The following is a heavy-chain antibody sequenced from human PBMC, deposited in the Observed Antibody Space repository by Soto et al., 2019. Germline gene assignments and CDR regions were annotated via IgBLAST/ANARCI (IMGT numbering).Heavy chain of an antibody. CDR2: IYYSGST. Sequence: SETLSLTCTVSGGSISSYYWSWIRQPPGKGLEWIGYIYYSGSTNYNPSLKSRVTISVDTSKNQFSLKLSSVTAADTAVYYCAGLNFDLLPGKYAFAIWGQGTMVTVS. J-gene: IGHJ3*02. CDR1: GGSISSYY. D-gene: IGHD3-9*01. CDR3: AGLNFDLLPGKYAFAI. V-gene: IGHV4-59*08.